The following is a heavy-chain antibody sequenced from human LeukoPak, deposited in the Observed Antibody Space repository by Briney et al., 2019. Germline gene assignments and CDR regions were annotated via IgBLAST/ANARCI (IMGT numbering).Heavy chain of an antibody. D-gene: IGHD2-8*01. CDR1: GLTFNRYG. V-gene: IGHV3-30*03. CDR3: ARDNGFSL. CDR2: ISYDEMYQ. J-gene: IGHJ4*02. Sequence: GGSLRLSCAASGLTFNRYGMHWVRQAPGKGLEWVAGISYDEMYQYYGDSVKGRFTISRDNAKNSLSLQMDSLRAEGMAVYFCARDNGFSLWGQGTLVTVSS.